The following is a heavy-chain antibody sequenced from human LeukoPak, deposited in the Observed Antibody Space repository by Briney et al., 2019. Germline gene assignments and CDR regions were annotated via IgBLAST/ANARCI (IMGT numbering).Heavy chain of an antibody. Sequence: GGSLRLSYAASGFSFSDNYMSWIRQAPGKGLEWVSYISSSGSTLYYADSVKGRFTISRDNAKNSLYLQLNSLRAEDTAVYYCARGYSSDYYFDFWGQGTLVTVSS. CDR1: GFSFSDNY. CDR2: ISSSGSTL. V-gene: IGHV3-11*01. J-gene: IGHJ4*02. D-gene: IGHD6-19*01. CDR3: ARGYSSDYYFDF.